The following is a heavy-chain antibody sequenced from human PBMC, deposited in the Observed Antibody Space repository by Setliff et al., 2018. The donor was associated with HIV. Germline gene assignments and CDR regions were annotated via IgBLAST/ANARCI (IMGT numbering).Heavy chain of an antibody. Sequence: ASVKVSCKASGYTFTGSYVHWVRQAPGQGLEWMAWINPNSGGTNYAQNFHGRVTMTRDTSISTAYMELSRLRSDDTAVFYCARGPQSYVDVVPTIGRYYFDYWGQGTLVTVSS. D-gene: IGHD5-12*01. CDR1: GYTFTGSY. J-gene: IGHJ4*02. V-gene: IGHV1-2*02. CDR2: INPNSGGT. CDR3: ARGPQSYVDVVPTIGRYYFDY.